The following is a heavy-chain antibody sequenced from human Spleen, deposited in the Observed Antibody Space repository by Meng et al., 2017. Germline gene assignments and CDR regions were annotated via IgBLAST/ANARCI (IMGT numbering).Heavy chain of an antibody. CDR3: AKDCPLNWCWYFDL. CDR2: ISWNSGSI. D-gene: IGHD2-8*02. Sequence: VRVVEAGGGVVRPGGSLRLSCAASGFTFDDYGMSWVWQAPGKGLEWVSGISWNSGSIAYADSVKGRFTISRDNAKNSLYLQMNSLRAEDTALYYCAKDCPLNWCWYFDLWGRGTLVTVSS. J-gene: IGHJ2*01. CDR1: GFTFDDYG. V-gene: IGHV3-9*01.